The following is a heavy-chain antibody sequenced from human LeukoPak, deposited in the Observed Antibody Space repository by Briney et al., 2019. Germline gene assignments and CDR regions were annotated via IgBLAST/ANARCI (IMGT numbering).Heavy chain of an antibody. CDR2: IYYRGST. J-gene: IGHJ4*02. V-gene: IGHV4-30-4*01. Sequence: PSETLSLTCTVSGGSISSGDYYWSWIRQPPGQGLEWIGYIYYRGSTYYNPSLKSRVIISVDTSKNRFSLKLSSMTAADTAVYYCARERTYYFDYWGQGTQVSVSS. CDR3: ARERTYYFDY. CDR1: GGSISSGDYY.